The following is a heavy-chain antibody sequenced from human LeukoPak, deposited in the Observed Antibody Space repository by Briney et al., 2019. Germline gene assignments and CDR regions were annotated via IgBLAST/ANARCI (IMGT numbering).Heavy chain of an antibody. CDR2: IKTKTDGGTT. CDR3: TTVDTALVPPYYFDY. V-gene: IGHV3-15*01. CDR1: GFTFSNYA. D-gene: IGHD5-18*01. Sequence: GGSLRLSCAASGFTFSNYAMQWVRQAPGKGLEWVGRIKTKTDGGTTDYAAPVKDRFTISRDDSKNTLYLQMNSLKAEDTAVYYCTTVDTALVPPYYFDYWGQGTLVTVSS. J-gene: IGHJ4*02.